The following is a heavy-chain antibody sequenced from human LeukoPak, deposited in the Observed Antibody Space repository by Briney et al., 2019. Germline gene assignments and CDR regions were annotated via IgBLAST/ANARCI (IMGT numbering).Heavy chain of an antibody. CDR2: ISGSGGST. CDR3: AKDGSLGYCSSTSCPFDY. D-gene: IGHD2-2*01. J-gene: IGHJ4*02. Sequence: GGSLRLSCAASGFTFSSYSMSWVRQAPGKGLEWVSAISGSGGSTYYADSVKGRFTISRDNSKNTLYLQMNSLRAEDTAVYYCAKDGSLGYCSSTSCPFDYWGQGTLVTVSS. CDR1: GFTFSSYS. V-gene: IGHV3-23*01.